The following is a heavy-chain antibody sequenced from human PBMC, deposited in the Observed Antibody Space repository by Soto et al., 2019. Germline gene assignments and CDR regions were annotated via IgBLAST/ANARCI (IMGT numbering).Heavy chain of an antibody. CDR2: IWYDGSNK. Sequence: QVQLVESGGGVVQPGRSLRLSCAASGFTFSSYGMHWVRQAPGKGLEGVAVIWYDGSNKYYADSVKGRFTISRDNSKNTLYLQMNSLRAEDTAVYYCARDAQGYSSSWSFDPWGQGTLVTVSS. V-gene: IGHV3-33*01. CDR1: GFTFSSYG. J-gene: IGHJ5*02. CDR3: ARDAQGYSSSWSFDP. D-gene: IGHD6-13*01.